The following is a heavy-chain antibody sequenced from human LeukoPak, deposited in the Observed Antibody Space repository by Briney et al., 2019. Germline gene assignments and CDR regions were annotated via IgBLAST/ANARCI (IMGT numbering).Heavy chain of an antibody. CDR1: GYSFTNYW. D-gene: IGHD3-10*01. CDR2: IYPGDSDT. V-gene: IGHV5-51*01. Sequence: HGESLKISCKGSGYSFTNYWIGWVRQMPGKGLEWMGIIYPGDSDTRYSPSFRDQVTISADKSISTAYLQWSSLKASDTAMYYCARQRFTMRAYAGNWFDPWGQGTLVTVSS. J-gene: IGHJ5*02. CDR3: ARQRFTMRAYAGNWFDP.